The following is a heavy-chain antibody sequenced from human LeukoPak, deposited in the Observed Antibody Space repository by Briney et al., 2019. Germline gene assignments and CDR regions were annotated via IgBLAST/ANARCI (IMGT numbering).Heavy chain of an antibody. Sequence: GGSLRLSCAASGFTFSSYAMSWVRQAPGKGLEWVSAISGSGGSTYYADSVKGRFTISRDNSKNTLYLQMNSLRAEDTAVYYCAKDPGALNYYDSSGYIHWGQGTLVTVSS. V-gene: IGHV3-23*01. CDR3: AKDPGALNYYDSSGYIH. CDR2: ISGSGGST. CDR1: GFTFSSYA. D-gene: IGHD3-22*01. J-gene: IGHJ4*02.